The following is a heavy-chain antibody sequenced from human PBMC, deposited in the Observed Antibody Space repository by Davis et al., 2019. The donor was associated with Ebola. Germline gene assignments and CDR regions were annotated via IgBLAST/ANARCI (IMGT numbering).Heavy chain of an antibody. V-gene: IGHV3-30*03. CDR1: GFTFSSYG. CDR3: ASPLRSYYYGMDV. Sequence: GGSLRLSCAASGFTFSSYGMHWVRQAPGKGLEWVAVISYDGSNKYYADSVKGRFTISRDNSKNTLYLQMNSLRAEDTAVYYCASPLRSYYYGMDVWGQGTTVTVSS. CDR2: ISYDGSNK. J-gene: IGHJ6*02. D-gene: IGHD4-17*01.